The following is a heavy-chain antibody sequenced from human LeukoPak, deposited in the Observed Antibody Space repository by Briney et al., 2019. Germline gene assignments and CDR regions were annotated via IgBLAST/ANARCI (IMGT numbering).Heavy chain of an antibody. V-gene: IGHV4-30-2*06. CDR1: IGSISSGGYS. Sequence: SETLSLTCAVSIGSISSGGYSWSWIRQSPGKGLEWIGYIYHTGSTSYNPSLKSRVTMSVDRSKSQFSLKLTSVAGADTAVYFCARGGLTVNDAFDVWGQGTMVTVSS. J-gene: IGHJ3*01. CDR3: ARGGLTVNDAFDV. D-gene: IGHD1-14*01. CDR2: IYHTGST.